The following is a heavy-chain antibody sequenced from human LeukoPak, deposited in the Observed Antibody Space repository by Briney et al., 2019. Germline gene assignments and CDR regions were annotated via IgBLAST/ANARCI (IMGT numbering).Heavy chain of an antibody. V-gene: IGHV3-48*02. D-gene: IGHD6-13*01. CDR2: ISSSSTTI. J-gene: IGHJ4*02. Sequence: PGGSLRLSCAVSGIIFSSYNINWVRQAPGKGLEWVSHISSSSTTIYYADSVKGRFTISRDNAKNSLYLQMNSLRDEDTAVYYCARDFLIAAAVPWFFAYWGQGALVTVSS. CDR1: GIIFSSYN. CDR3: ARDFLIAAAVPWFFAY.